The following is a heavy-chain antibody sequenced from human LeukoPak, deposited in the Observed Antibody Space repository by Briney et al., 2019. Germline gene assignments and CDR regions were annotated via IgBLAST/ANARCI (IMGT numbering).Heavy chain of an antibody. CDR3: AEYYYDSSGYKDWFDP. CDR1: GGSLSTGRHS. CDR2: IYYSGST. V-gene: IGHV4-61*01. Sequence: PSESLSLTCAVSGGSLSTGRHSWIWIRPPPGKGLEGIGYIYYSGSTNYNPSLKSRITISVDKSENQFSLKLSSVTAADTAVYYCAEYYYDSSGYKDWFDPWGQGTLVTVSS. D-gene: IGHD3-22*01. J-gene: IGHJ5*02.